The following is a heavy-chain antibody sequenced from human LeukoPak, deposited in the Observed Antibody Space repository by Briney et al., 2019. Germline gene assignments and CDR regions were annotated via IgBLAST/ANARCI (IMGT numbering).Heavy chain of an antibody. CDR3: ARPTVITYYYDSSGYSWRRLRGSVGAFDI. CDR2: INHSGST. J-gene: IGHJ3*02. CDR1: GGSFSGYY. Sequence: SETLSLTCAVYGGSFSGYYWSWIRQPPGKGLEWIGEINHSGSTNYNPSLKSRVTISVDTSKNQFSLKLSSVTAADTAVYYCARPTVITYYYDSSGYSWRRLRGSVGAFDIWGQGTMVTVSS. D-gene: IGHD3-22*01. V-gene: IGHV4-34*01.